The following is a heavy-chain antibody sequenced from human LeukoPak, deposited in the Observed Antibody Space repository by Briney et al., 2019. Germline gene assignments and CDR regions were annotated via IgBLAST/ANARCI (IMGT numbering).Heavy chain of an antibody. D-gene: IGHD5-18*01. V-gene: IGHV4-59*10. Sequence: PSETLSLTCAVYGGSFSGYYWSWIRQPAGKGLEWIGRIYTSGSTNYNPSLKSRVTISVDTSKNQFSLKLSSVTAADAAVYYCASGYSYGSIQFDYWGQGTLVTVSS. CDR3: ASGYSYGSIQFDY. J-gene: IGHJ4*02. CDR2: IYTSGST. CDR1: GGSFSGYY.